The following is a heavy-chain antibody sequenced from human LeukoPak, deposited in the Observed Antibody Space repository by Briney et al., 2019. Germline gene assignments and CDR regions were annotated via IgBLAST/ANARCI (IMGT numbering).Heavy chain of an antibody. V-gene: IGHV3-30*02. J-gene: IGHJ4*02. CDR3: AQERDRRGYSDY. D-gene: IGHD2-15*01. CDR2: IWSDGNEK. Sequence: PGGSLRLSCAASGFTFSTYCIHWVRQAPGKWLEWVTFIWSDGNEKYYADSVKGRFTISRYNSKSTLYLQMNSLRAEDTAVYYCAQERDRRGYSDYWGQGTLVTVSS. CDR1: GFTFSTYC.